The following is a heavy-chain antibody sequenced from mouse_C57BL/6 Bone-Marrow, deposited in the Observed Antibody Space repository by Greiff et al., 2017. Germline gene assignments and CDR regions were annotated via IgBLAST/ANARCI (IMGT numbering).Heavy chain of an antibody. V-gene: IGHV5-12*01. CDR1: GFTFSDYY. Sequence: EVKVVESGGGLVQPGGSLKLSCAASGFTFSDYYMYWVRQTPEKRLEWVAYISNGGGSTYYPDTVKGRFTISRDNAKNTLYLQMSRLKSEDTAMYYCARPDSSGPWFAYWGQGTLVTVSA. CDR2: ISNGGGST. D-gene: IGHD3-2*02. CDR3: ARPDSSGPWFAY. J-gene: IGHJ3*01.